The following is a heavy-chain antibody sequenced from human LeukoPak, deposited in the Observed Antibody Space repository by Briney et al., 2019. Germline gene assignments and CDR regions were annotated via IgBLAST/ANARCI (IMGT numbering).Heavy chain of an antibody. D-gene: IGHD2-21*02. V-gene: IGHV3-11*03. CDR3: ASRANCGGDCSPNDY. J-gene: IGHJ4*02. CDR1: GFTFSDYY. Sequence: GGSLRLSCVASGFTFSDYYMTWMRQAPGKGLEWISYISSSSSHINYADSVKGRFTISRDNAKNSLYLQMNSLRAEDTAMYYCASRANCGGDCSPNDYWGQGTLVTVSS. CDR2: ISSSSSHI.